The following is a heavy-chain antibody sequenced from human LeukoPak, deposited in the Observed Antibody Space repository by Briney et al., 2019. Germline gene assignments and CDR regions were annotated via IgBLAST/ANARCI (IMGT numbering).Heavy chain of an antibody. CDR2: ISSDGDST. Sequence: GGSLRLSCSASGFTFSSYAMHWVRQAPGKGLEYVSAISSDGDSTYHADSVKGRFTISRDNSKNTLYLQMSSLRTEDTAVYYCVRNSASSGANCFDPWGQGTLVIVSS. D-gene: IGHD1-26*01. CDR3: VRNSASSGANCFDP. CDR1: GFTFSSYA. V-gene: IGHV3-64D*09. J-gene: IGHJ5*02.